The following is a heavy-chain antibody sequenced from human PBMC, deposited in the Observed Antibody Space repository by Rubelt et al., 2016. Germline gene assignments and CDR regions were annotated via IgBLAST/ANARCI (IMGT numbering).Heavy chain of an antibody. D-gene: IGHD2-15*01. V-gene: IGHV1-18*01. CDR1: GYTFTSYG. J-gene: IGHJ6*02. CDR2: ISAYNGNT. Sequence: QVQLVQSGAEVKKPGASVKVSCKASGYTFTSYGISWVRQAPGQGLEWMGWISAYNGNTNYAQKLQGRVPMATDTSTSTAYMGLRSLGSDDTAVYYCATDLRGFCSGGSCYTPFYYYGMDVWGQGTTVTVSS. CDR3: ATDLRGFCSGGSCYTPFYYYGMDV.